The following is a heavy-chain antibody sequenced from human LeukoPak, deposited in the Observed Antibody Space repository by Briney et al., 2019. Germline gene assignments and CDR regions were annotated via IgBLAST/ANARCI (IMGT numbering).Heavy chain of an antibody. V-gene: IGHV4-4*08. CDR1: GGSISSYY. Sequence: PSETLSLTCTVSGGSISSYYWSWIRQPPGKGLEWIGYIYYSGSTDYNPSLKSRVTISVETSKNQFSLTLSSVTAADPAVYYCARDLELERNRWNYFESWGQGTLVTVSS. D-gene: IGHD1-1*01. CDR3: ARDLELERNRWNYFES. CDR2: IYYSGST. J-gene: IGHJ4*02.